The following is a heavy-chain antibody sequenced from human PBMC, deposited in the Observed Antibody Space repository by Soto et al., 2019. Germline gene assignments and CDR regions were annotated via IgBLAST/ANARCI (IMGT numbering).Heavy chain of an antibody. D-gene: IGHD1-26*01. CDR1: GFTFSSYA. CDR2: ISYDGSNK. J-gene: IGHJ4*02. V-gene: IGHV3-30-3*01. CDR3: ATDSAGATFH. Sequence: GGSLRLSCAASGFTFSSYAMHWVRQAPGKGLERVAVISYDGSNKYYADSVKGRFTISRDNSKNTLYLQMNSLRAEDTAVYYCATDSAGATFHWGQGTLVTVSS.